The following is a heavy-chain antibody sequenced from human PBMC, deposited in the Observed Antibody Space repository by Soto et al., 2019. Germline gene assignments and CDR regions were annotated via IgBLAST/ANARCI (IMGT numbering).Heavy chain of an antibody. Sequence: GSLRLSCAVYGGSFSGYYWSWIRQPPGKGLEWIGEINHSGSTNYNPSLKSRVTISVDTSKNQFSLKLSSVTAADTAVYYCARGVNSSSAPYYYYGMDVWGQGTTVTVSS. V-gene: IGHV4-34*01. CDR2: INHSGST. CDR1: GGSFSGYY. J-gene: IGHJ6*02. D-gene: IGHD6-6*01. CDR3: ARGVNSSSAPYYYYGMDV.